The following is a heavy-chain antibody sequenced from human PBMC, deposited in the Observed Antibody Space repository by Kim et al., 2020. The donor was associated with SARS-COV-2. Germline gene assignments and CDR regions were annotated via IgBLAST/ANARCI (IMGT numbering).Heavy chain of an antibody. Sequence: GGSLRLSCAASGFTVSSNYMSWVRQAPGKGLEWVSVIYSGGSTYYADSVKGRFTISRDNSKNTLYLQMNSLRAEVTAVYYCARAGGWHTYYYYYGMDVWGQGTTVTVSS. D-gene: IGHD6-19*01. J-gene: IGHJ6*02. CDR1: GFTVSSNY. CDR3: ARAGGWHTYYYYYGMDV. V-gene: IGHV3-53*01. CDR2: IYSGGST.